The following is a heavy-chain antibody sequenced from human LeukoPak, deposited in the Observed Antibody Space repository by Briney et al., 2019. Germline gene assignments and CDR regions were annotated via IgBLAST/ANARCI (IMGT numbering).Heavy chain of an antibody. CDR2: ISSSSSTI. CDR3: ARDLRPDNYFDY. D-gene: IGHD1-14*01. J-gene: IGHJ4*02. Sequence: PGGSLRLACAASGFTFSSDSMSWVRQAAGEGREWVSYISSSSSTIYYADSVKGRFTISRDNAKNSLYLHMNRLRAEDTAVYYCARDLRPDNYFDYWGQGTLVTVSS. CDR1: GFTFSSDS. V-gene: IGHV3-48*04.